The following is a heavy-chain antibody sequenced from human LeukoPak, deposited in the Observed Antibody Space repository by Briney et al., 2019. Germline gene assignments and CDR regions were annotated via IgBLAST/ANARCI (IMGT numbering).Heavy chain of an antibody. Sequence: GGSLRLSCAASGFTFSFYAMSWVRQAPGKGLEWVSGISWNSGSIGYADSVKGRFTISRDNAKNSLYLQMNSLRAEDTALYYCAKDKLVRGVIASPIDYWGQGTLVTVSS. CDR2: ISWNSGSI. V-gene: IGHV3-9*01. CDR3: AKDKLVRGVIASPIDY. D-gene: IGHD3-10*01. J-gene: IGHJ4*02. CDR1: GFTFSFYA.